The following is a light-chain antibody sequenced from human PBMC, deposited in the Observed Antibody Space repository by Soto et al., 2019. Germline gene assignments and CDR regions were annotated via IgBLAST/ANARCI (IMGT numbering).Light chain of an antibody. CDR1: SSDVGGYNY. CDR3: SSYAGSNTVV. Sequence: QSALTQPPSASGSPGQSVTISCTGTSSDVGGYNYVYWYQQHPGKAPKLMIYEVSQRPSGVPDRFSGSKSGNTASLTVSGLQADDEAEYYCSSYAGSNTVVFGGGTKLTVL. V-gene: IGLV2-8*01. J-gene: IGLJ2*01. CDR2: EVS.